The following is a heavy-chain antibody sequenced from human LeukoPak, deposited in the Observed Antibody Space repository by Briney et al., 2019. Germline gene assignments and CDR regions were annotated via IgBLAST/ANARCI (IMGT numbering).Heavy chain of an antibody. CDR1: GFTFSSYA. J-gene: IGHJ4*02. D-gene: IGHD5-18*01. V-gene: IGHV3-30*04. Sequence: GESLRLSCAASGFTFSSYAMHWVRQAPGKGLEWVAVISYDGSNKYYADSVKGRFTISRDNSKNTLYLQMNSLRAEDTAVYYCAREVYSYGPFDYWGQGTLVTVSS. CDR2: ISYDGSNK. CDR3: AREVYSYGPFDY.